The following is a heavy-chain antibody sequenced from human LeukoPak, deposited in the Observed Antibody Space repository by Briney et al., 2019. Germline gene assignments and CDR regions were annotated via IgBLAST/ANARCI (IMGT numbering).Heavy chain of an antibody. J-gene: IGHJ4*02. CDR2: IYYSGST. Sequence: PSETLSLTCNVSGGSISSYYWSWVRQPPGKGLEWIGYIYYSGSTNYNPSLKSRVTISVDTSKNQFSLKLSSVTTADTAVYYCARHLSAWGGFEYWGPGTLVTVSS. V-gene: IGHV4-59*08. CDR3: ARHLSAWGGFEY. CDR1: GGSISSYY. D-gene: IGHD6-19*01.